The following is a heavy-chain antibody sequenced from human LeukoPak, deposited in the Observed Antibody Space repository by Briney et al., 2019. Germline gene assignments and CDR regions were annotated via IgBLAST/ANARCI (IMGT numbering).Heavy chain of an antibody. CDR3: ARGRRRYYYDSSGYYSTASDAFDI. CDR1: GGSFSGYY. Sequence: KPSKTLSLTCAVYGGSFSGYYWSWIRQPPGKGLEWIGEINHSGSTNYNPSLKSRVTISVDTSKNQFSLKLSSVTAADTAVYYCARGRRRYYYDSSGYYSTASDAFDIWGQGTMVTVSS. V-gene: IGHV4-34*01. J-gene: IGHJ3*02. CDR2: INHSGST. D-gene: IGHD3-22*01.